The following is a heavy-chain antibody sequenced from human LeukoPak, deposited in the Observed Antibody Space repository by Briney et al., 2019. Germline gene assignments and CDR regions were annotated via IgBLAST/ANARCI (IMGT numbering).Heavy chain of an antibody. V-gene: IGHV1-8*01. CDR3: ARVGSEMATNWFDP. Sequence: GASVKVSCKASGYTFTSYDINWVRQATGQGLEWMGWMNPNSGNTGYAQKFQGRVTMTRNTSISTAYMELSSLRSEDTAVYYCARVGSEMATNWFDPWGQGTLVTVSS. CDR2: MNPNSGNT. J-gene: IGHJ5*02. D-gene: IGHD5-24*01. CDR1: GYTFTSYD.